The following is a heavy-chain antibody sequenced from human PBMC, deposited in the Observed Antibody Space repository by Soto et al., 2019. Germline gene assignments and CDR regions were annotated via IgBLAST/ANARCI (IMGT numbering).Heavy chain of an antibody. J-gene: IGHJ4*02. CDR3: ATSDGSGSQAFDY. CDR1: GDTFNSYT. V-gene: IGHV1-69*02. CDR2: TIPILSMS. Sequence: QVHLVQSGAELRKPGSSVRVSCKASGDTFNSYTINWVRQAPGLGLEWMGRTIPILSMSNYALKFQGRLTITADKSTNTAYMVLSSLRSEDTARYYCATSDGSGSQAFDYWGQGALVTVSS. D-gene: IGHD3-10*01.